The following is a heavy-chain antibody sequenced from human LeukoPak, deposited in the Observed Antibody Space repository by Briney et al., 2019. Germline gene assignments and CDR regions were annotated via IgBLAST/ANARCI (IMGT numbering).Heavy chain of an antibody. CDR2: IYYSGST. Sequence: SETLSLTCTVSGGSISSYYWSWIRQPPGKGLEWIGYIYYSGSTNYNPSLKSRVTISVDTSKNQFSLKLSSVTAADTAVYYCARNGYSYGTGRFFDYWGQGTLVTVPS. V-gene: IGHV4-59*01. J-gene: IGHJ4*02. CDR3: ARNGYSYGTGRFFDY. D-gene: IGHD5-18*01. CDR1: GGSISSYY.